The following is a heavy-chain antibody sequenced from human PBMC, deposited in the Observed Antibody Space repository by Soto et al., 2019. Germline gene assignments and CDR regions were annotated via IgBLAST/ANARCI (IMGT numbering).Heavy chain of an antibody. D-gene: IGHD1-20*01. CDR2: ISFHGSNQ. CDR3: AKDGGWYFDY. V-gene: IGHV3-30*18. Sequence: QVQLVESGGGVVQPGRSLRLSCAASGFTFSTYGMHWVRQAPGKGLEWVALISFHGSNQYYTDSVKGRFTISRDNSKNTVYLQMNSLRAEDTAVYYCAKDGGWYFDYWGQGTLVNVSA. J-gene: IGHJ4*02. CDR1: GFTFSTYG.